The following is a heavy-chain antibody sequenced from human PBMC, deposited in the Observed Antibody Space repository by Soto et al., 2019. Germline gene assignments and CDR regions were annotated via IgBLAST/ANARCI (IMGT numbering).Heavy chain of an antibody. Sequence: HWGSMKLSCAASGFTFNNFAMNWVRKAPGKGLEWVSAISGSGGSTYYADSVKGRFTISRDNSKNTLYLQMNSLRAEDTAVYYCAKDPVVGTRRAFDIWGQGTMVTVSS. CDR3: AKDPVVGTRRAFDI. CDR2: ISGSGGST. D-gene: IGHD1-26*01. V-gene: IGHV3-23*01. J-gene: IGHJ3*02. CDR1: GFTFNNFA.